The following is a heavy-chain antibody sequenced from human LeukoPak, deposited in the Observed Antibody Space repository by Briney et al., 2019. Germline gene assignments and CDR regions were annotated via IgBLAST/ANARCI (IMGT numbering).Heavy chain of an antibody. Sequence: SETLSLTCTVSGGSTSSYYWNWIRQPPGKGLEWIGYIYYSGSTNYNPSLKSRVTISLDTSKDQFSLEVNSVTAADTAVYYCARGGIGELLENNFDYWGQGTLVTVSS. V-gene: IGHV4-59*01. CDR3: ARGGIGELLENNFDY. J-gene: IGHJ4*02. CDR1: GGSTSSYY. D-gene: IGHD3-10*01. CDR2: IYYSGST.